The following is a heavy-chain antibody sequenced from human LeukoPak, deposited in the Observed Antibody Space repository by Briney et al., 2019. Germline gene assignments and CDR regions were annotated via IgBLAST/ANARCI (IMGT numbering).Heavy chain of an antibody. V-gene: IGHV3-7*01. CDR1: GFSLSGYW. D-gene: IGHD5-12*01. CDR2: LHADGSEK. Sequence: GGSLRLSCVRSGFSLSGYWMSWVRQAPGKGLEWVARLHADGSEKYYVGSVKGRFTISGDNAKNSLYLQMNSLRVDDTAVYYCASGGYSFDYLGQGTLVTVSS. J-gene: IGHJ4*02. CDR3: ASGGYSFDY.